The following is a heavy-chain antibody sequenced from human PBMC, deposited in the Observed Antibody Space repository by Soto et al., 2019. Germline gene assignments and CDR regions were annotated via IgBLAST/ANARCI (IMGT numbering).Heavy chain of an antibody. V-gene: IGHV1-2*04. D-gene: IGHD2-2*01. CDR1: GYTFTGYY. CDR3: ARDIVVVPAATDYYGMDV. CDR2: INPNSGGT. Sequence: GASVKVSCKASGYTFTGYYMHWVRQAPGQGLEWMGWINPNSGGTNYAQKFQGWVTMTRDTSISTAYMELSRLRSDDTAVYYCARDIVVVPAATDYYGMDVWGQGTTVTVSS. J-gene: IGHJ6*02.